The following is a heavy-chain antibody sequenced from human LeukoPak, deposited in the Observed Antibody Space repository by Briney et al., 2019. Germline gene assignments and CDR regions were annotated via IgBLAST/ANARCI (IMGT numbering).Heavy chain of an antibody. CDR1: GGTFNSYA. D-gene: IGHD3-3*01. CDR2: IIPIFGTA. CDR3: ARERGRLRFLEWFFDY. Sequence: SVKVSCKASGGTFNSYAISWVRQAPAQGLEWMGRIIPIFGTANYAQKFQGRVTLTTDESTSTAYMELSSLRSEDTAVYYCARERGRLRFLEWFFDYWGQGTLVTVSS. V-gene: IGHV1-69*05. J-gene: IGHJ4*02.